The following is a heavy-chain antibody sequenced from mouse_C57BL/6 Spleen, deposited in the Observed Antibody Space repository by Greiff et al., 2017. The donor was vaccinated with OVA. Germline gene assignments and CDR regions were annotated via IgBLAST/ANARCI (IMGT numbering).Heavy chain of an antibody. D-gene: IGHD1-1*01. J-gene: IGHJ2*01. CDR1: GYSFTGYY. Sequence: DVKLQESGPELVKPGASVKISCKASGYSFTGYYMHWVKQSSEKSLEWIGEINPSTGGTSYNQKFKGKATLTVDKSSSTAYMQLKSLTSEDSAVYYCARITTVVADYWGQGTTLTVSS. CDR2: INPSTGGT. CDR3: ARITTVVADY. V-gene: IGHV1-43*01.